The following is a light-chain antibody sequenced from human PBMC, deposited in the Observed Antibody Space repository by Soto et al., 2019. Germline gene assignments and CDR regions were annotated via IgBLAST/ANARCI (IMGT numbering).Light chain of an antibody. V-gene: IGKV3-20*01. Sequence: EIVLTQSPGTLSLSPGERATLSCRASQSFSSSYLAWYQQKPGQPPRLLIYAASSRAAGIPDRFSGSVSGTDFTLTISRLEPEDFAVYYCQHYVDSPWAFGRGTKVEIK. CDR1: QSFSSSY. CDR3: QHYVDSPWA. J-gene: IGKJ1*01. CDR2: AAS.